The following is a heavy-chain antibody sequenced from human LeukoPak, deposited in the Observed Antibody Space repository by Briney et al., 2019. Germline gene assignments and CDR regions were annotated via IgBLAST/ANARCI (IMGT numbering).Heavy chain of an antibody. D-gene: IGHD3-10*01. CDR3: AREAPYGL. CDR1: GYSISSGYY. CDR2: IYHSGST. Sequence: SETLSLTCTVSGYSISSGYYWGWIRQPPGKGLEWIGSIYHSGSTYYNPSLKSRVTISVDTSKNQFSLKLSSVTAADTAVYYCAREAPYGLWGQGTLVTVSS. V-gene: IGHV4-38-2*02. J-gene: IGHJ4*02.